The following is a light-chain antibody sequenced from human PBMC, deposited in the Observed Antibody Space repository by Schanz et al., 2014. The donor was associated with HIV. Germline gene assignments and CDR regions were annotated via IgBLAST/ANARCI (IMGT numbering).Light chain of an antibody. J-gene: IGLJ1*01. Sequence: QSALTQPPSASGSPGQSVTISCTGTSSDVGGYKYVSWYQQHPGKAPKLLIYEVSKRPLGVPDRFSGSKSGNTASLTVAGLQAEDEADYYCSSYAGSNNYVFGTGTKLTVL. CDR1: SSDVGGYKY. CDR3: SSYAGSNNYV. CDR2: EVS. V-gene: IGLV2-8*01.